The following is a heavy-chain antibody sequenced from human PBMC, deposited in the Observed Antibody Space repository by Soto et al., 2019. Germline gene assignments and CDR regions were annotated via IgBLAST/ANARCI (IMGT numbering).Heavy chain of an antibody. V-gene: IGHV3-23*01. CDR3: AKARTGTRAYYYGMDV. CDR2: ISGNGGST. CDR1: GFTFSSYA. Sequence: EVQLLESGGGLVQPGGSLRLSCAASGFTFSSYAMSWVRQAPGKGLEWVSAISGNGGSTYYEDSLKGRSTISRDNSKNMLYLRMSSLRAEDTAVYYCAKARTGTRAYYYGMDVWGQGTTVTVSS. J-gene: IGHJ6*02. D-gene: IGHD1-1*01.